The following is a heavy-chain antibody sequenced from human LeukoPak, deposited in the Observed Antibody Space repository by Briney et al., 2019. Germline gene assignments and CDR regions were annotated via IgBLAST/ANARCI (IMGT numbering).Heavy chain of an antibody. D-gene: IGHD3-10*01. CDR1: GYSISTGYY. V-gene: IGHV4-38-2*02. CDR2: FYHGGST. Sequence: KASETLSLTCTVSGYSISTGYYWDWIRQPPGKGLEWIGTFYHGGSTYYNPSLKSRVTISVDTSKNQFSLNLTSVTAADTAVYYCARRRRVAGSGSYRGNWFDPWGQGTLVTVSS. CDR3: ARRRRVAGSGSYRGNWFDP. J-gene: IGHJ5*02.